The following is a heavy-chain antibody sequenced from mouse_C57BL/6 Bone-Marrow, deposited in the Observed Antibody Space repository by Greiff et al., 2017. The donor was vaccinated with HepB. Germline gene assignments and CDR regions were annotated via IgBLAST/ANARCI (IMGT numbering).Heavy chain of an antibody. CDR3: ARVANYGNYGRFAY. J-gene: IGHJ3*01. CDR2: IYPRDGST. CDR1: GYTFTSYD. Sequence: VQLQQSGPELVKPGASVKLSCKASGYTFTSYDINWVKQRPGQGLEWIGWIYPRDGSTKYNEKFKGKATLTVDTSSSTAYMELHSLTSEDSAVYFCARVANYGNYGRFAYWGQGTLVTVSA. D-gene: IGHD2-1*01. V-gene: IGHV1-85*01.